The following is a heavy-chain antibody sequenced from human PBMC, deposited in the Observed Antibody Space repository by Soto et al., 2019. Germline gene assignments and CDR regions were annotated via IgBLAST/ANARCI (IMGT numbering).Heavy chain of an antibody. CDR1: GFTFSRNW. CDR2: IKQDGSEK. D-gene: IGHD6-19*01. J-gene: IGHJ3*02. Sequence: EVQLVESGGGLVQPGGSLRLSCAASGFTFSRNWMGWVRQAPGKGLEWVANIKQDGSEKYHVDSVKGRFTISRDNAKNSLCLLMNGLRVEDTAVYDCASEGGGLGAVDIWGQGTMVTVSS. V-gene: IGHV3-7*01. CDR3: ASEGGGLGAVDI.